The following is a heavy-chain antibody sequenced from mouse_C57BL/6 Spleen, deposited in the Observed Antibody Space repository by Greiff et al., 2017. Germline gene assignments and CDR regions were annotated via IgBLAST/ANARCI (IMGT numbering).Heavy chain of an antibody. D-gene: IGHD1-1*01. CDR1: GFSFNTYA. V-gene: IGHV10-1*01. J-gene: IGHJ4*01. Sequence: EVHLVESGGGLVQPKGSLKLSCAASGFSFNTYAMNWVRQAPGKGLEWVARIRSKSNNYATYYADSVKDRFTISRDDSESMLYLQMNHLKTEDTAMYYCVRHKHYGSSLAMDYWGQGTSVTVSS. CDR3: VRHKHYGSSLAMDY. CDR2: IRSKSNNYAT.